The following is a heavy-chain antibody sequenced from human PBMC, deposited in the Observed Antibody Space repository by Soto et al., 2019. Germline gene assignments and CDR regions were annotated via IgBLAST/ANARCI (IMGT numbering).Heavy chain of an antibody. CDR3: ARDLWGYCGTDCYPLDV. D-gene: IGHD2-21*02. CDR2: THHSGRT. V-gene: IGHV4-4*02. J-gene: IGHJ6*02. CDR1: GGSMSSSNW. Sequence: SETLSLTCTVSGGSMSSSNWWNWVRQPPGKGLEWIGETHHSGRTNYNPSLKSRVTISVDKSKNQFSLKLNSLTAADTAVYYCARDLWGYCGTDCYPLDVWGQGTTVTVSS.